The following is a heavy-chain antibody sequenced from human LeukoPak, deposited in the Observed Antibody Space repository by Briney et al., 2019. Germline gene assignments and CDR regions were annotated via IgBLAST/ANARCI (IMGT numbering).Heavy chain of an antibody. J-gene: IGHJ4*02. Sequence: GGSLRLSCAASGVSVSISFMSWVRQAPGKGLEWVSVIYSGGSTYYADSVKGRFTISRDNSKNTLYLQMNSLRAEDTAVYYCARDHSDYDSDYWGQGTLVTVSS. V-gene: IGHV3-53*01. CDR2: IYSGGST. CDR1: GVSVSISF. D-gene: IGHD3-22*01. CDR3: ARDHSDYDSDY.